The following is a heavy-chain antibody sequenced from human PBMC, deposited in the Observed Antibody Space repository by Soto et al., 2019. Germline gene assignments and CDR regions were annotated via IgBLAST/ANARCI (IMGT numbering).Heavy chain of an antibody. J-gene: IGHJ5*02. CDR3: ARPKGTGSAFTPGSNWFDP. CDR2: IYYSGST. Sequence: QLQLQESGPGLVKPSETLSLTCTVSGGSISSSSYYWGWIRQPPGKGLEWIGSIYYSGSTYYNPSLKSRVTISVDTSKNQFSLKLSSVTAADTAVYYCARPKGTGSAFTPGSNWFDPWGQGTLVTVSS. CDR1: GGSISSSSYY. D-gene: IGHD3-10*01. V-gene: IGHV4-39*01.